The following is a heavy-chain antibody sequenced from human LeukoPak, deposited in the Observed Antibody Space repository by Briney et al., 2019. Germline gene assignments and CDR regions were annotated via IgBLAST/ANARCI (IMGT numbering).Heavy chain of an antibody. J-gene: IGHJ4*02. V-gene: IGHV1-69*04. D-gene: IGHD2-15*01. CDR2: IIPILGIA. CDR3: ARRCSGGSCPEAEFDY. CDR1: GGTFSSYA. Sequence: WVKVSCKASGGTFSSYAISWVRQAPGQGLEWMGRIIPILGIANYAQKFQGRVTITADKSTSTAYMELSSLRSEDTAVYYCARRCSGGSCPEAEFDYWGQGNLVTVSS.